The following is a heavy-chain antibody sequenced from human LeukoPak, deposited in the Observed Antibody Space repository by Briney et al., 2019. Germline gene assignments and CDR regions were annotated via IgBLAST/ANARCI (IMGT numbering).Heavy chain of an antibody. J-gene: IGHJ4*02. Sequence: ETLSLTCTVSGGSITTYYWSWVRQAPGKGLECVSVIYSGGSTYYADSVKGRFTISRDNSKNTLYLQMNSLRAEDTAVYYCARVPILLPGDYWGQGTLVTVSS. V-gene: IGHV3-66*01. CDR2: IYSGGST. CDR1: GGSITTYY. D-gene: IGHD3-22*01. CDR3: ARVPILLPGDY.